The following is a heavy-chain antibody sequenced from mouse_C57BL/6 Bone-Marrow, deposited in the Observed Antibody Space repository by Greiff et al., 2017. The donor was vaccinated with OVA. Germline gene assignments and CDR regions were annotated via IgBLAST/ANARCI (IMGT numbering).Heavy chain of an antibody. CDR1: GFTFSDYG. CDR3: ARSDYDERDWYFDV. J-gene: IGHJ1*03. D-gene: IGHD2-4*01. CDR2: ISNLAYSI. V-gene: IGHV5-15*01. Sequence: EVQGVESGGGLVQPGGSLKLSCAASGFTFSDYGMAWVRQAPRKGPEWVAFISNLAYSIYYAATVTGRFTISRENAKNTLYLEMSSLRSEDTAMYYCARSDYDERDWYFDVWGTGTTVTVSS.